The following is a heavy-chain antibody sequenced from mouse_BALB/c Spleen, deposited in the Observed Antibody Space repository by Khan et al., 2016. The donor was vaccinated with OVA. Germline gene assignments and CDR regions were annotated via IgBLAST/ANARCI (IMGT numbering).Heavy chain of an antibody. CDR3: ATYGWWD. D-gene: IGHD1-1*01. CDR1: GFTFSSFG. J-gene: IGHJ1*01. CDR2: ISSGSSTI. V-gene: IGHV5-17*02. Sequence: EVELVESGGGLVQPGGSRKLSCAASGFTFSSFGMHWVRQAPEKGLEWVAYISSGSSTIYYADTVKGRFTISRDNPKNTLFLQMTSLRSEETAMYYCATYGWWDWGAGTTVTVSS.